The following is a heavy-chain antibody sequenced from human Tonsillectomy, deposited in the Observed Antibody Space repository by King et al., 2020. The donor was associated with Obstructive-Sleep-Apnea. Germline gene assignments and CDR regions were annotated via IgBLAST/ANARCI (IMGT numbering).Heavy chain of an antibody. Sequence: VQLVESGGGMVQPGGSLRLSCAASGFTFSSYGISWVRQAPGKGLEWVSAINTRGTTFYAGSVRGRFTISRDHSKYTVNLQVNSLRAEDTALYYCAKEGGGSGVYWVDSWGQGTLVTVSS. J-gene: IGHJ4*02. CDR1: GFTFSSYG. CDR2: INTRGTT. D-gene: IGHD3-10*01. V-gene: IGHV3-23*04. CDR3: AKEGGGSGVYWVDS.